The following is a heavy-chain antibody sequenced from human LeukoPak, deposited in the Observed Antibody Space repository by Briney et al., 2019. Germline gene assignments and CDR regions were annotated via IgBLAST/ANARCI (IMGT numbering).Heavy chain of an antibody. CDR1: GFTFSSYA. CDR3: AKDGIAGADNSHFDN. J-gene: IGHJ4*02. D-gene: IGHD4-23*01. V-gene: IGHV3-23*01. CDR2: LSNSGGYT. Sequence: GGSVRLSCATAGFTFSSYAMSWVRQAPGKGLEWVSGLSNSGGYTYYADSVKGRFTISRDNSKNTLYLQMNSLRAEDRAVYYCAKDGIAGADNSHFDNWGQGTLVTVSS.